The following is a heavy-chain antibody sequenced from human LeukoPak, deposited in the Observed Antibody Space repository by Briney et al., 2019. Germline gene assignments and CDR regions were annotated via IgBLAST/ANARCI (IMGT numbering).Heavy chain of an antibody. D-gene: IGHD2/OR15-2a*01. CDR1: GRPISSDH. J-gene: IGHJ3*02. V-gene: IGHV4-59*01. Sequence: SETLSLTCTVSGRPISSDHWHWIRQPPGKGLEWIGCIYYSGRTYYNPSLKSRVSISVDMSKSQFSLRLTSVTTADPAVYYCARKNDFDIWGQETLVTVSS. CDR3: ARKNDFDI. CDR2: IYYSGRT.